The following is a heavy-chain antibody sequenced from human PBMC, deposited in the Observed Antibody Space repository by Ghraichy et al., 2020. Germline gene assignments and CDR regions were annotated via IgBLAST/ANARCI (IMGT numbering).Heavy chain of an antibody. D-gene: IGHD3-22*01. J-gene: IGHJ6*02. V-gene: IGHV1-58*01. CDR3: SSGTSITNDRSGYSLSLGYYYYGMDV. CDR1: GFTFSSSA. Sequence: SVKVSCKASGFTFSSSAVQWVRQARGQRLEWIGWIVVGSGNTDYAQKFQERVTFTRDMSTSTAYMELSSLRSEDTAVYYCSSGTSITNDRSGYSLSLGYYYYGMDVWGQGTTVTVSS. CDR2: IVVGSGNT.